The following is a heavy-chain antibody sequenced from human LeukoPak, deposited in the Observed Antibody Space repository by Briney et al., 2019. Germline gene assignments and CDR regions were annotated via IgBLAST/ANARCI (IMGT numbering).Heavy chain of an antibody. D-gene: IGHD5-18*01. J-gene: IGHJ4*02. CDR2: IYYSGST. Sequence: SETLSLTCTVSGGPISSYYWSWIRQPPGKGLEWIGYIYYSGSTNYNPSLKSRVTISADTSKNQFSLKLSSVTAADTAVYYCARSTRGYSYPHWGQGTLVTVSS. CDR3: ARSTRGYSYPH. CDR1: GGPISSYY. V-gene: IGHV4-59*01.